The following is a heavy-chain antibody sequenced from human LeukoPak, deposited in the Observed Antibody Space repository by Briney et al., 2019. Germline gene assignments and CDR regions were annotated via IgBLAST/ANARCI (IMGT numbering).Heavy chain of an antibody. V-gene: IGHV3-7*03. CDR1: GFILSNHW. CDR3: ARNNDMDV. Sequence: PGSSLRLSCAASGFILSNHWMTWVRQAPGKGPEWVANVNKDGSEKYYVDSVKGRFTISRDTAKNSLYLQINNLRAEDTALYYCARNNDMDVWGQGTTVIVSS. CDR2: VNKDGSEK. D-gene: IGHD1/OR15-1a*01. J-gene: IGHJ6*02.